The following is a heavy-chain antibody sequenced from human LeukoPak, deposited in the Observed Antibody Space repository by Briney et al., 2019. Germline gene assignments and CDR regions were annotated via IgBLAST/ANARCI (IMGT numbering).Heavy chain of an antibody. CDR3: VRNLAVAGTCFDS. CDR1: GFTFRNYW. V-gene: IGHV3-7*03. Sequence: GGSLRLSCAASGFTFRNYWMSWVRQAPGTGLEWVANIKQDGSDRNYVTSVRGRFTISRDNAESSLYLQMNSLRAEDTAAYYCVRNLAVAGTCFDSWGQGTLVTVSS. J-gene: IGHJ4*02. CDR2: IKQDGSDR. D-gene: IGHD6-19*01.